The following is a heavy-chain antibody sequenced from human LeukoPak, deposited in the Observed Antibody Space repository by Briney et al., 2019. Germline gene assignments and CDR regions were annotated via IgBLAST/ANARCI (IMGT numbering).Heavy chain of an antibody. J-gene: IGHJ4*02. CDR2: INHRGIT. CDR3: ARRSTSCLDY. V-gene: IGHV4-34*01. D-gene: IGHD2-2*01. Sequence: SETLSLTCVVYGGSFSDYYWSWIRQPPGKGLEWIGEINHRGITNYNPSLTSRVTISVDTSKNQFSLNLTSLTTADTAVYYCARRSTSCLDYWGQGTLVTVSS. CDR1: GGSFSDYY.